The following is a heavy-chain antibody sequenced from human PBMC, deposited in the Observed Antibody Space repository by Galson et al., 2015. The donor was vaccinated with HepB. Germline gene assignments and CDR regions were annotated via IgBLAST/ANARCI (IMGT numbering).Heavy chain of an antibody. Sequence: TLSLTCAVSGGSISSEPYASSWIRQPPGKGLEWIGYIHHSGGTYYSPSLKSRVSISVDRSKNQFSLNLSSVTAADTAVYYCARVGTAAATFWFDPWGQGTRVTVSS. CDR1: GGSISSEPYA. V-gene: IGHV4-30-2*01. CDR2: IHHSGGT. J-gene: IGHJ5*02. CDR3: ARVGTAAATFWFDP. D-gene: IGHD6-13*01.